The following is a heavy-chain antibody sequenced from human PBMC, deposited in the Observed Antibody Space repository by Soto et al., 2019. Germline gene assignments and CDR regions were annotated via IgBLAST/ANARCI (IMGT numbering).Heavy chain of an antibody. CDR3: ARGFQVVQDYFGY. Sequence: QVQLVESGGGVVQPGRSLRLSCAASGFTFSSYAMHWVRQAPGKGLEWVAVISYDGSNKYYADSVKGRFTISRDNSKNKLYVQMNGLTAEDTAVYYCARGFQVVQDYFGYWGQGTLVTVSS. CDR1: GFTFSSYA. V-gene: IGHV3-30-3*01. CDR2: ISYDGSNK. D-gene: IGHD2-15*01. J-gene: IGHJ4*02.